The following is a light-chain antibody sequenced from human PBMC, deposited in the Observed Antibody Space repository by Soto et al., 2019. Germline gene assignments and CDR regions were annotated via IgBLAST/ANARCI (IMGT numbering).Light chain of an antibody. J-gene: IGKJ4*01. V-gene: IGKV2-28*01. CDR2: LGF. CDR3: MQALQTPLT. CDR1: QSLLHSNGYNY. Sequence: DIVMTQSPLSLPVTPGEPASISCRSSQSLLHSNGYNYLDWYLQKQGQSPNLLIYLGFNRASGVRDRFSGSGSGTDFTLKISRVEAEDVGVYYCMQALQTPLTFGGGTKVEIK.